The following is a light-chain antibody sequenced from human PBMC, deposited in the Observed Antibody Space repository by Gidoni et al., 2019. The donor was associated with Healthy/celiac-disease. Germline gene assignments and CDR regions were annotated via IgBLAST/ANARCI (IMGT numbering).Light chain of an antibody. Sequence: IVLTPPPGTPSLSPGERATHSCRASQSVSSSYLAWYQQKPGQAPRLLIYGASSRATGIPDRFSGSGSGTDFTLTISRLEPEDFAVYYCQQYGSSPPTTFGQGTRLEIK. CDR3: QQYGSSPPTT. J-gene: IGKJ5*01. CDR2: GAS. CDR1: QSVSSSY. V-gene: IGKV3-20*01.